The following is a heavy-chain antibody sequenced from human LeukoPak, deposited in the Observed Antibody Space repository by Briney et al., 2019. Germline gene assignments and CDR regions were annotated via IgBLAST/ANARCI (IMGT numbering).Heavy chain of an antibody. V-gene: IGHV3-53*04. J-gene: IGHJ4*02. CDR1: GFTVSTNC. D-gene: IGHD5-18*01. Sequence: PGGSLRLSCAASGFTVSTNCMTWVRQAPGKGLEWDSTIYSGGTTYYADSVMGRFTISRHNSRNTLYLQMNSLRAEDTAVYYCARVDTVMAYYFDLWGQGTLVTVSS. CDR3: ARVDTVMAYYFDL. CDR2: IYSGGTT.